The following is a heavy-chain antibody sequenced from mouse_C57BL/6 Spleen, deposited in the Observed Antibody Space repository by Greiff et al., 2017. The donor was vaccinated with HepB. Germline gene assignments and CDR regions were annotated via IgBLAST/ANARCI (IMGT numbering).Heavy chain of an antibody. J-gene: IGHJ2*01. CDR3: ARGTTVGEYYFDY. CDR1: GFNIKDYY. D-gene: IGHD1-1*01. V-gene: IGHV14-2*01. Sequence: VQLQQSGAELVKPGASVKLSCTASGFNIKDYYMHWVKQRTEQGLEWIGRIDPEDGETKYAPKFQGKATITADTSSNTAYLQLSSLTSEDTAVYYCARGTTVGEYYFDYWGQGTTLTVSS. CDR2: IDPEDGET.